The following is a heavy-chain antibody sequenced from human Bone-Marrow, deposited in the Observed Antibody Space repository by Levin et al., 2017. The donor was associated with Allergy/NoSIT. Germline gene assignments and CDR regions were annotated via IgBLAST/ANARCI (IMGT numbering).Heavy chain of an antibody. D-gene: IGHD3-16*02. CDR3: TRDRGIWGNYRPFDY. V-gene: IGHV3-49*03. CDR2: IRSKAFDETT. CDR1: GFTFGDYS. J-gene: IGHJ4*02. Sequence: HPGGSLRLSCTTSGFTFGDYSMYWFRQAPGKGLEWVGFIRSKAFDETTQYAASVKGRITISRDDSESIAYLQMNSLKTEDTAVYYCTRDRGIWGNYRPFDYWGQGTPVTVSS.